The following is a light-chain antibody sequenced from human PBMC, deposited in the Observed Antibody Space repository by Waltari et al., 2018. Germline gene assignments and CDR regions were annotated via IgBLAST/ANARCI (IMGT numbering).Light chain of an antibody. CDR2: VAS. CDR3: QETYGNPPWT. Sequence: DIQLTQSPSSLSASVGDRVTITCRASQSIGSFLNWYQQKPGKAPKILIYVASNLEDGVPSRFSGSGSGTEFTLTISRLQPEDFATYYCQETYGNPPWTFGQGTKVDIK. CDR1: QSIGSF. V-gene: IGKV1-39*01. J-gene: IGKJ1*01.